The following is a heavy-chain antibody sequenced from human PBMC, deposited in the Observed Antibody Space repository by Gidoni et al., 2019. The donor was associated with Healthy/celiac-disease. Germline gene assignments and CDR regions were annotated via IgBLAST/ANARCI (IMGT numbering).Heavy chain of an antibody. Sequence: EVQLVESGGGLVKPGGSMSLTCAASGFTFSSYNINWVRQAPGKGLEWVSSISGSSRYIFSADSGKARFTISRDNANNSLYLQMNSLRAEYTAVYYCARAEGGAFDIWGQGTMVTVSS. V-gene: IGHV3-21*01. CDR1: GFTFSSYN. CDR3: ARAEGGAFDI. CDR2: ISGSSRYI. J-gene: IGHJ3*02.